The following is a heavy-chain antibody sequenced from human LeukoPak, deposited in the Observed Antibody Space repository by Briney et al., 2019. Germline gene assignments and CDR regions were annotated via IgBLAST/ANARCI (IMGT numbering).Heavy chain of an antibody. CDR1: GFTVISNY. Sequence: PGGSLRLSCAASGFTVISNYMSWVRQAPGKGLEWVSVIYSGGSTYYADSVKGRFTISGDNSKNTLYLQMNSLRAEDTAVYYCARGFSDPLRFDYWGQGTLVTVSS. CDR2: IYSGGST. CDR3: ARGFSDPLRFDY. V-gene: IGHV3-53*01. D-gene: IGHD2-15*01. J-gene: IGHJ4*02.